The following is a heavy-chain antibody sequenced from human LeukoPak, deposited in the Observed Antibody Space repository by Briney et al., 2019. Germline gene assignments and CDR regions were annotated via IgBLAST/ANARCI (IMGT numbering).Heavy chain of an antibody. V-gene: IGHV3-48*01. J-gene: IGHJ6*02. CDR1: GFTFSSYS. D-gene: IGHD3-3*01. CDR3: ARDLIPHQNYDFWSGYLPDNYYYYGMDV. CDR2: ISSSSGTI. Sequence: GGSLRLSCAASGFTFSSYSMNWVRQAPGKGLEWVSYISSSSGTIYYADSVKGRFTISRDNAKNSLYLQMNSLRAEDTAVYYCARDLIPHQNYDFWSGYLPDNYYYYGMDVWGQGTTVTVSS.